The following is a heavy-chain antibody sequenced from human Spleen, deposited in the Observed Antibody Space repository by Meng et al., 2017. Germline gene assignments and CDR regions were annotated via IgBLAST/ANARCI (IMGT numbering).Heavy chain of an antibody. V-gene: IGHV4-4*02. D-gene: IGHD6-19*01. CDR2: IYHGGDT. J-gene: IGHJ4*02. CDR1: GGSISSIDW. Sequence: VRLQGSGPGLVKPSGTLSLTCVVSGGSISSIDWWSWVRQPPGKGLEWIGEIYHGGDTNYNPSLKSRVTISVDKSKTQFSLKVTSVTAADTAVYYCAVFSSGWGPFDCWGQGTLVTVSS. CDR3: AVFSSGWGPFDC.